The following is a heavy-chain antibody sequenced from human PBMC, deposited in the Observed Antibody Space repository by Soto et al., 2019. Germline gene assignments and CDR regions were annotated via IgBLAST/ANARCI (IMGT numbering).Heavy chain of an antibody. Sequence: TGGSLRLSCAASGFTFDDYATHWVRQAPGKGLEWVSGISWNSGSIGYADSVKGRFTISRDNAKNSLYLQMNSLRAEDTALYYCAKDSVLVGTNYYYGMDVWGQGTTVTVSS. D-gene: IGHD1-26*01. J-gene: IGHJ6*02. CDR1: GFTFDDYA. CDR3: AKDSVLVGTNYYYGMDV. CDR2: ISWNSGSI. V-gene: IGHV3-9*01.